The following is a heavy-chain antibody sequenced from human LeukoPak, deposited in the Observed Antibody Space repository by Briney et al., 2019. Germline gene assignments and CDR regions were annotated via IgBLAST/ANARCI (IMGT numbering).Heavy chain of an antibody. J-gene: IGHJ4*02. CDR2: IYHGGST. CDR1: GGSIKSNNW. D-gene: IGHD5-18*01. Sequence: PSGTLSLTCAVSGGSIKSNNWWNWVRQPPGKGLEWIGEIYHGGSTNYNPSLRSRVTISVDRSKNQFALKLTSVTAADTAVYYCARGQGSYGDYWGQGTLVIVSS. CDR3: ARGQGSYGDY. V-gene: IGHV4-4*02.